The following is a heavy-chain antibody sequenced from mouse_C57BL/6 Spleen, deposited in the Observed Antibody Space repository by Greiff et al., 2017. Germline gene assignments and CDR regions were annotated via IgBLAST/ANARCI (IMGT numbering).Heavy chain of an antibody. V-gene: IGHV5-17*01. CDR2: ISSGSSTI. CDR1: GFTFSDYG. Sequence: EVMLVESGGGLVKPGGSLKLSCAASGFTFSDYGMHWVRQAPEKGLEWVAYISSGSSTIYYADTVKGRFTISRDNAKNTLFLQMTSLRSEDTAMYYCARDYYGSSKRYYFDYWGQGTTLTVSS. J-gene: IGHJ2*01. D-gene: IGHD1-1*01. CDR3: ARDYYGSSKRYYFDY.